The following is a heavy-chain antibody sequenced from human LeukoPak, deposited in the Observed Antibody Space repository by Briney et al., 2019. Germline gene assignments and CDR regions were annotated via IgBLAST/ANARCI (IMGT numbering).Heavy chain of an antibody. CDR2: IYRSGST. D-gene: IGHD4-17*01. CDR3: ARGTYGYYTDV. Sequence: SETLSLTCTVSGGSITSSSYYWGWIRQPPGKGLEWIGSIYRSGSTFYNPSLKSRVTISLDTSKNQFSLKLSSVTAADTAVYFCARGTYGYYTDVWGKGTTVTVSS. J-gene: IGHJ6*03. V-gene: IGHV4-39*07. CDR1: GGSITSSSYY.